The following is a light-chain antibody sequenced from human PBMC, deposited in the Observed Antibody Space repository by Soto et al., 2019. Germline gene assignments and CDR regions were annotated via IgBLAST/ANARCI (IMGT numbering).Light chain of an antibody. J-gene: IGKJ1*01. Sequence: AIPMTQSPASLSASVGDRVFITCRASQAIGSELGWYQQKPGQAPKLLIYGASTLQSEIPARFSGSGSDTQFTLTISSLQPEDFATYYCLQDNSYPRTFGQGTKVEVK. CDR3: LQDNSYPRT. CDR2: GAS. CDR1: QAIGSE. V-gene: IGKV1-6*02.